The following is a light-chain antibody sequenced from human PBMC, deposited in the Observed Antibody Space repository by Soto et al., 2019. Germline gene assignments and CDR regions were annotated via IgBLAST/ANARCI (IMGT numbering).Light chain of an antibody. Sequence: QSVLTQPSSVCGSPGQSITISCTGTISDIGHYDYVSWYQQHPGKAPKLMIYHVTYRPSGVSNRYSGYKSGNSASLTISGLQADDEADYYCCSLTTSHTYVFGSGTKVTV. CDR3: CSLTTSHTYV. V-gene: IGLV2-14*03. CDR2: HVT. J-gene: IGLJ1*01. CDR1: ISDIGHYDY.